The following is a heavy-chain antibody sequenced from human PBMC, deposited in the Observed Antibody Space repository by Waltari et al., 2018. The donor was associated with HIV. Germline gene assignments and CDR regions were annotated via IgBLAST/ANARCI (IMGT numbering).Heavy chain of an antibody. CDR2: FDPEDGET. D-gene: IGHD6-6*01. Sequence: QVQLVQSGAEVKKPGASVKVDCKVSGDTLTELSMHWVRQAPGKGLEWMGGFDPEDGETIYAQKFQGRVTMTEDTSTDTAYMELSSLRSEDTAVYYCATVGHSSSWAAHYGMDVWGQGTTVTVSS. CDR3: ATVGHSSSWAAHYGMDV. V-gene: IGHV1-24*01. CDR1: GDTLTELS. J-gene: IGHJ6*02.